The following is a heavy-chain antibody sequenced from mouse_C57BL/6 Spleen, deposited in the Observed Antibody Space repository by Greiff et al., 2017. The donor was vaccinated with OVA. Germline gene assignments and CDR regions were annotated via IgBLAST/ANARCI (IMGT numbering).Heavy chain of an antibody. V-gene: IGHV1-39*01. CDR2: INPNYGTT. CDR1: GYSFTDYN. J-gene: IGHJ4*01. CDR3: ARYKTTVSSGEMDY. Sequence: EVQLQESGPELVKPGASVKISCKASGYSFTDYNMNWVKQSNGKSLEWIGVINPNYGTTSYNQKFKGKATLTVDQSSSTAYMQLNSLTSEDSAVYYCARYKTTVSSGEMDYWGQGTSVTVSS. D-gene: IGHD1-1*01.